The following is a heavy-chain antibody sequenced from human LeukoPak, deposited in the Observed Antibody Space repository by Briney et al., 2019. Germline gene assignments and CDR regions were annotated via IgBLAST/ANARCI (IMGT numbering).Heavy chain of an antibody. CDR1: GFTFSNYW. J-gene: IGHJ6*03. V-gene: IGHV3-7*01. D-gene: IGHD3-3*01. Sequence: GGSLRLSCAASGFTFSNYWMTWVRQAPGKGLEWVADIKQDGSEKLYVNSVRGRFTISRDNAKMSLFLQMNSLRTEDTAVYYCARDNGVVHGVYYMDVWGKGTTVTVS. CDR2: IKQDGSEK. CDR3: ARDNGVVHGVYYMDV.